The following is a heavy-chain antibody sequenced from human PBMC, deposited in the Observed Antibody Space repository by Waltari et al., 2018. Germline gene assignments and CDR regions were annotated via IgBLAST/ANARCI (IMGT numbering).Heavy chain of an antibody. V-gene: IGHV3-21*01. CDR1: GFTFSTYN. CDR3: ARDSRDYYGSGTSPYYSGMSV. D-gene: IGHD3-10*01. Sequence: EVQLVESGGGLVKPGGSLRLSCVASGFTFSTYNMTWVRQAPGRGLEWVSSITSSSSYIYYADSLKGRFTISRDNAKNSLYLQMNSLRAEDTAVYYCARDSRDYYGSGTSPYYSGMSVWGQGTTVTVSS. CDR2: ITSSSSYI. J-gene: IGHJ6*02.